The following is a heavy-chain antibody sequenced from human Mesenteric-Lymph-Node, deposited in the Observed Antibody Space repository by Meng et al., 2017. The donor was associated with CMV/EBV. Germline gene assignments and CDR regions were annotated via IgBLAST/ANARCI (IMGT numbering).Heavy chain of an antibody. CDR3: ARELSSTSWLVRNWFDP. CDR2: INPSGGST. CDR1: GYTFTDYY. V-gene: IGHV1-46*01. D-gene: IGHD2-2*01. J-gene: IGHJ5*02. Sequence: ASVKVSCKASGYTFTDYYMHWVRQAPGQGLEWMGIINPSGGSTSYAQKFQGRVTMTRDTSTSTVYMELSSPRSEDTAVYYCARELSSTSWLVRNWFDPWGQGTLVTVSS.